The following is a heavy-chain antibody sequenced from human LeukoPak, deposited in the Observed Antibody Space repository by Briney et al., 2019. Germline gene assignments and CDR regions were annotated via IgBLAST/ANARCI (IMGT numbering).Heavy chain of an antibody. V-gene: IGHV3-30*18. CDR2: ISYDGSNK. CDR1: GFTFSSYG. Sequence: PGGSLRLSCAASGFTFSSYGMHWVRQAPGKGLEWVAVISYDGSNKYYADSVKGRFTISRDNSKNTLYLQMNSLRAEDTAVNYCAKGSEVDYWGQGTLVTVSS. J-gene: IGHJ4*02. CDR3: AKGSEVDY.